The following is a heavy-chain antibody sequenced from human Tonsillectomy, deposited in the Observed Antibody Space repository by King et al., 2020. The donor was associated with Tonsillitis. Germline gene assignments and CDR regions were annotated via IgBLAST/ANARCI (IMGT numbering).Heavy chain of an antibody. D-gene: IGHD3-10*01. CDR1: GFTFSSYA. J-gene: IGHJ4*02. CDR3: ARGLRIPIDS. V-gene: IGHV3-23*04. Sequence: VQLVQSGGDLIQPGGSLRLSCAASGFTFSSYAMSWVRQAPGKGLERVSAISGSADSTYYADSVKGRFTISRDNSKNTLYLQMNSLRVEDTAVYYCARGLRIPIDSWGQGTLVTVSS. CDR2: ISGSADST.